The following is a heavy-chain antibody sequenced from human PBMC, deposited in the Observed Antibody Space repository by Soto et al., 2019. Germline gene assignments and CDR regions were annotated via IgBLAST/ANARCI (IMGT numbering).Heavy chain of an antibody. CDR1: GGTFSGYA. V-gene: IGHV1-69*06. CDR3: ARVGYCSSKRSPYPFDP. D-gene: IGHD2-2*03. CDR2: IIPIFGTA. Sequence: VASVQVSCKASGGTFSGYAISWVRQAPGQGIEWMGGIIPIFGTANYAQKFQGRVTITADKSTSTAYMELSSLRSEDTAVYYCARVGYCSSKRSPYPFDPWGRGTLVTVSS. J-gene: IGHJ5*02.